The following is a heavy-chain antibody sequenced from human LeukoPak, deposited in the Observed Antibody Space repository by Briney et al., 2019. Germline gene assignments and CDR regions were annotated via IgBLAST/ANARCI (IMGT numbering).Heavy chain of an antibody. Sequence: ASVKVSCKASGYTFTSYDINWVRQATGQGLEWMGWMNPNSGNTGYAQKFQGRVTMTRNTSISTAYMELSSLRSEDTAVYCCARGRWEAYYYYYYMDVWGKGTTVTVSS. D-gene: IGHD1-26*01. CDR2: MNPNSGNT. CDR1: GYTFTSYD. V-gene: IGHV1-8*01. CDR3: ARGRWEAYYYYYYMDV. J-gene: IGHJ6*03.